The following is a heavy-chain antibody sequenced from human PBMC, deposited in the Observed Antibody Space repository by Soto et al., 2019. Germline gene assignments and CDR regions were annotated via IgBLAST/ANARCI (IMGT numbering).Heavy chain of an antibody. CDR3: ARARGYSYGYWFDP. J-gene: IGHJ5*02. D-gene: IGHD5-18*01. CDR2: ISSSSSYI. CDR1: GFTFSSYS. V-gene: IGHV3-21*01. Sequence: VQLVESGGGLVKPGGSLRLSCAASGFTFSSYSMNWVRQAPGKGLEWVSSISSSSSYIYYADSVKGRFTISRDNAKNSLYLQMNSLRAEDTAVYYCARARGYSYGYWFDPWGQGTLVTVSS.